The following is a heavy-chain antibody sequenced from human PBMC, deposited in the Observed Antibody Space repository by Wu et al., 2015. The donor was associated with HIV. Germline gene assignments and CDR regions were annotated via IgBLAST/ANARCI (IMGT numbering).Heavy chain of an antibody. J-gene: IGHJ1*01. Sequence: QVQLQESGPGLVKPSETLSLTCVVSGTSVSSDYYWGWIRQTPGKGLEWIGTLYHIGNSNYNPSLKSRVTMSVDTSKNQFSLKLTSVTAADTAVYYCATGATYTSGWYRHFQHWGQGSLVTVSS. D-gene: IGHD6-19*01. CDR2: LYHIGNS. CDR3: ATGATYTSGWYRHFQH. CDR1: GTSVSSDYY. V-gene: IGHV4-38-2*01.